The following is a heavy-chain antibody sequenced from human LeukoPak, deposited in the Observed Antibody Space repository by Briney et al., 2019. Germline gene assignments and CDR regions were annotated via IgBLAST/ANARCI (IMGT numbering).Heavy chain of an antibody. D-gene: IGHD1-26*01. CDR1: GFTFSSYW. V-gene: IGHV3-74*01. Sequence: PGGSLRLSCAASGFTFSSYWMHWVRQAPGKGLVWVSRIKSDGSDIIYADSVKGRFTISTDSAKNMLYLEMNSLRGEDTAVYYCTRKSGHYYGMDVWGKGTTVTVSS. CDR3: TRKSGHYYGMDV. J-gene: IGHJ6*04. CDR2: IKSDGSDI.